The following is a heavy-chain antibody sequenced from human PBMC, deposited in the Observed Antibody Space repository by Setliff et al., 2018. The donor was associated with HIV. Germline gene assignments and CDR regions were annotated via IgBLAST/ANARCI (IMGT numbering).Heavy chain of an antibody. CDR3: ARDKENYYYGMDV. Sequence: VASVKVSCKASGFSFSAYYIHWVRQAPGRGLEWMGWISPKNGDTSYSQKFQGRVTMTRDTSTNTAYMELNRLSFDDTAVFYCARDKENYYYGMDVWGQGTAVTV. CDR1: GFSFSAYY. CDR2: ISPKNGDT. V-gene: IGHV1-2*02. J-gene: IGHJ6*02.